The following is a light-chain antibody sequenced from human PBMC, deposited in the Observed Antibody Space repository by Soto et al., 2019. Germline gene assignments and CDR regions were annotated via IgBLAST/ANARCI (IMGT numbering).Light chain of an antibody. CDR3: QQYDSSPWT. CDR1: QSVSSSY. Sequence: EIVFAQSSGTQSLSPGERPTLSCKASQSVSSSYLAWYQQTPGQAPRLLVYDTSYRATGVPDRFSGSGSGTDFTLTISRLEPEDSAVYYCQQYDSSPWTFGQGTKVDIK. J-gene: IGKJ1*01. V-gene: IGKV3-20*01. CDR2: DTS.